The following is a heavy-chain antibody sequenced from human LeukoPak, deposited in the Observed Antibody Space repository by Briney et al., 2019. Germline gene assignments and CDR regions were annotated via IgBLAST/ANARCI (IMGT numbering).Heavy chain of an antibody. V-gene: IGHV4-34*01. Sequence: PLETLSLTCAVYGGSFSGYYWSWIRQPPGKGLEWIGEINHSGSTNYNPSLKSRVTISVDTSKNQFSLKLSSVTAADTAVYYCARGLIAVAGKGSSFDYWGQGTLVTVSS. CDR2: INHSGST. CDR3: ARGLIAVAGKGSSFDY. CDR1: GGSFSGYY. D-gene: IGHD6-19*01. J-gene: IGHJ4*02.